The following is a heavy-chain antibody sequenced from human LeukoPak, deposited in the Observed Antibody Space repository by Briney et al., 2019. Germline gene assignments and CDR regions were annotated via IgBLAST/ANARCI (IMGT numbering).Heavy chain of an antibody. CDR3: TRDSAAAGTDY. V-gene: IGHV1-46*01. CDR2: INPSGGST. D-gene: IGHD6-13*01. Sequence: ASVKVSCKASGYTFTIYYMHWVRQAPGQGLEWMGIINPSGGSTSYAEKFQGRVTMTRDTSTSTVYMEVSSLRSEDTAVYYCTRDSAAAGTDYWGRGNLVTVSS. J-gene: IGHJ4*02. CDR1: GYTFTIYY.